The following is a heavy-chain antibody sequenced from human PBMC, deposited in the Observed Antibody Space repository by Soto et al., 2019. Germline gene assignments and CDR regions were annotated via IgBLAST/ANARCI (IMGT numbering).Heavy chain of an antibody. CDR3: ATTGTHATIDY. CDR1: GYTFTSYD. CDR2: MNPNSGDT. Sequence: QVQLVQSGAEVKKPGASVKVSCKASGYTFTSYDITWVRQANGQGLEWMGWMNPNSGDTGSAQKFQGRVTMTRDTFISAAYMELSSLSSDDTAVYYCATTGTHATIDYWGQGTLVTVSS. J-gene: IGHJ4*02. D-gene: IGHD1-1*01. V-gene: IGHV1-8*01.